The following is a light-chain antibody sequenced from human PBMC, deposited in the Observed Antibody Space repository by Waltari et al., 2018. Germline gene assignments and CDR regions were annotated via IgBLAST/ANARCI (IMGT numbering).Light chain of an antibody. CDR2: KET. J-gene: IGLJ2*01. CDR1: ELPKQY. Sequence: SYELTQPPSVSVSPGQTARITCSGDELPKQYAFWYRQKPGQAPELLIYKETERPAGIRERVSASSSGTTVTLTISGVQAEDEADYYCQSADSSGTSVVFGGETKLTVL. CDR3: QSADSSGTSVV. V-gene: IGLV3-25*03.